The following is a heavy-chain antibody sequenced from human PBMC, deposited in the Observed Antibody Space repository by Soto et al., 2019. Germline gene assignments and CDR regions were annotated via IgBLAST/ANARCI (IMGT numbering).Heavy chain of an antibody. V-gene: IGHV3-73*01. J-gene: IGHJ5*02. Sequence: GGSLRLSCAASGFTFSGSAMHWVRQASGKGLEWVGRIRSKANSYATAYAASVKGRFTISRDDSKNTAYLQMNSLKTEDTAVYYCTRWQTYDSSDYYYNCFDPWGQGTLVTVSS. CDR3: TRWQTYDSSDYYYNCFDP. CDR2: IRSKANSYAT. D-gene: IGHD3-22*01. CDR1: GFTFSGSA.